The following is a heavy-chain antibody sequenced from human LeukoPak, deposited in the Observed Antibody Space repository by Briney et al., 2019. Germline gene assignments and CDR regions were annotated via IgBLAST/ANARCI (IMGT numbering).Heavy chain of an antibody. CDR1: GYTFTSYG. CDR3: ARDAPNSRGWFVY. V-gene: IGHV1-18*03. D-gene: IGHD6-19*01. CDR2: ISANNGNT. J-gene: IGHJ5*01. Sequence: ASVKVSCKASGYTFTSYGISWVRQAPGQGLEWMGRISANNGNTNYTQKVQGRVTMTTDTSTATAYMELRSLRSDDMAVYYCARDAPNSRGWFVYWGQGTLVTVSS.